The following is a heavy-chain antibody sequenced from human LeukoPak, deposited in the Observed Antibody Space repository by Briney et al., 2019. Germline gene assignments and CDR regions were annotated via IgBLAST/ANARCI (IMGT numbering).Heavy chain of an antibody. CDR2: ISSDGGST. V-gene: IGHV3-64*01. CDR1: GFTFSSYA. J-gene: IGHJ3*02. Sequence: GGSLRLSCAASGFTFSSYAMHWVRQAPGNGLEHVSAISSDGGSTYYANSVKGRFTISRDNSKNTLYLQMGSLRAEDMAVYYCARATTATANAFDIWGQGTMVTVSS. D-gene: IGHD4-17*01. CDR3: ARATTATANAFDI.